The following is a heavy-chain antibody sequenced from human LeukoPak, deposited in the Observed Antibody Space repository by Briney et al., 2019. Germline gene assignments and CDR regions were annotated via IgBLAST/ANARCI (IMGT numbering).Heavy chain of an antibody. V-gene: IGHV4-4*07. CDR3: ARLNNRVLFDS. J-gene: IGHJ4*02. CDR2: IYSSGIT. CDR1: GDSTSSSY. Sequence: SETLSLTCTVSGDSTSSSYWSWIRQPAGKGLEWIRRIYSSGITNYDPSLNSRVTMSLDTSKNQFSLKLNSVTAADTALYYCARLNNRVLFDSWGQGTLVTVSS. D-gene: IGHD1-14*01.